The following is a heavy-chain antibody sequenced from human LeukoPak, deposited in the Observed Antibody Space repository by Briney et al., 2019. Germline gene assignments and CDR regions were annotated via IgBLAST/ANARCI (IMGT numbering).Heavy chain of an antibody. Sequence: ASVKVSCKASGYTFTGYYMHWVRQAPGQGLEWMGWINPNSGGTNYAQKFQGRVTMTRDTSISTAYMELSRLRSDDTAVYYCARSTVDIVATIIWWGQETLVTVSS. CDR2: INPNSGGT. V-gene: IGHV1-2*02. D-gene: IGHD5-12*01. J-gene: IGHJ4*02. CDR1: GYTFTGYY. CDR3: ARSTVDIVATIIW.